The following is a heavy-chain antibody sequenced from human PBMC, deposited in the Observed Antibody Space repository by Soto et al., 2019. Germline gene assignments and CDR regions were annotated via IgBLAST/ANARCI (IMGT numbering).Heavy chain of an antibody. CDR2: IYWDDNN. Sequence: QITLKESGPTLVKPTQTLTLTCTFSGFSLTSTAVGVNWIRQPPGKALEWLALIYWDDNNQYNPSLKSRLTVTKDTSNNQVVLTMTNMVPVDTATYYCAHGSGWLSDYWGQGTLVTVSS. CDR3: AHGSGWLSDY. CDR1: GFSLTSTAVG. V-gene: IGHV2-5*02. D-gene: IGHD6-19*01. J-gene: IGHJ4*02.